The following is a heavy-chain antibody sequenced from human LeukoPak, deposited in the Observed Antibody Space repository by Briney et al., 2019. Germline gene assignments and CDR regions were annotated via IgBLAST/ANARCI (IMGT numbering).Heavy chain of an antibody. Sequence: ASVKVSCKASGGTFSSYAISWVRQAPGQGLEWMGGIIPIFGTANYAQKFQGRVTITADKSTSTAYMELSSLRSEDTAVYYCAREDGYNLAFDYWGQGTLVTVSS. CDR3: AREDGYNLAFDY. V-gene: IGHV1-69*06. CDR1: GGTFSSYA. J-gene: IGHJ4*02. D-gene: IGHD5-24*01. CDR2: IIPIFGTA.